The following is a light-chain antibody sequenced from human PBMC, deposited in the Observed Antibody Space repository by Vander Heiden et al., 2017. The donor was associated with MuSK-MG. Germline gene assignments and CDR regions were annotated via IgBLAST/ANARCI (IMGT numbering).Light chain of an antibody. Sequence: DLVMTQSPLSLPVTPGAPASISCRSSQSLLHSTGYNYLGWYLQWPGQAPQLLIYLGSNRAYGVPDRFSGSGSGTDFTLKSSSVEAEDVGVYYCMQFLQAPTFGQGTKLEIK. V-gene: IGKV2-28*01. CDR1: QSLLHSTGYNY. J-gene: IGKJ2*01. CDR2: LGS. CDR3: MQFLQAPT.